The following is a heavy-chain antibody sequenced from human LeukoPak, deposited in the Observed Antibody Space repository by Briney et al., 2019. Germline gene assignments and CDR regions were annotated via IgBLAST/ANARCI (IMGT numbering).Heavy chain of an antibody. J-gene: IGHJ4*02. CDR2: IYYSGNT. CDR3: ARQPALTHSHFDF. CDR1: GGSISTSAYY. V-gene: IGHV4-39*01. Sequence: SETQSLTCIVSGGSISTSAYYWGWIRQPPGEGLQWIGSIYYSGNTYYNSSLKSRVTISVDTSTSQFSLRLSSVTAADTAVYFWARQPALTHSHFDFLGQGTLVTGSS.